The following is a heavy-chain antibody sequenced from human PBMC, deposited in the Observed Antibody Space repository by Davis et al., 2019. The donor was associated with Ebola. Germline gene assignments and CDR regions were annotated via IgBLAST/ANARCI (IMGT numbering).Heavy chain of an antibody. D-gene: IGHD4-11*01. V-gene: IGHV3-74*01. CDR3: ARGYNNYMQHFDC. J-gene: IGHJ4*02. CDR2: ISSDGSTT. Sequence: PGGSLRLSCAASGFTFSTYWMHWVRQAPGKGLVWVSRISSDGSTTNYADSVKGRFTISRDNAKNTLYLQMNSLTAEDTALYYCARGYNNYMQHFDCWGQGTLVAVSS. CDR1: GFTFSTYW.